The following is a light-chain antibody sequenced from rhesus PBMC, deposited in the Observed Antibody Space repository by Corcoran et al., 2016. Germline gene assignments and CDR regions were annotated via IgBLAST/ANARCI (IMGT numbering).Light chain of an antibody. J-gene: IGKJ4*01. V-gene: IGKV1-22*01. CDR3: QQYSSRPLT. Sequence: DIQMTQSPSSLSASVGDTVTITCRASQGISSWLAWYQQKPGKAPKLLIYKASSLQSGVPSRFSGSGSGTDFTLTINSLQYENFATYYCQQYSSRPLTFGGGTKVELE. CDR1: QGISSW. CDR2: KAS.